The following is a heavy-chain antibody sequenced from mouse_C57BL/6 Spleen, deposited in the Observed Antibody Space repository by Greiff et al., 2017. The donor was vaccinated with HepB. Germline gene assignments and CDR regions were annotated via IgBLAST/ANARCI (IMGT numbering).Heavy chain of an antibody. CDR3: ARELGYYGFMDY. Sequence: QVQLQQSGAELVRPGTSVKVSCKASGYAFTNYLIEWVKQRPGQGLEWIGVINPGSGGTNYNEKFKGKATLTADKSSSTAYMQLSSLTSEDAAVYFWARELGYYGFMDYWGQGTSVTVSS. CDR1: GYAFTNYL. V-gene: IGHV1-54*01. CDR2: INPGSGGT. J-gene: IGHJ4*01. D-gene: IGHD1-2*01.